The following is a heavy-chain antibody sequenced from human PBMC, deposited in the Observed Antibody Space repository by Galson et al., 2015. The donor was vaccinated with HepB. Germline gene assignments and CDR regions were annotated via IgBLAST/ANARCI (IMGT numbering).Heavy chain of an antibody. D-gene: IGHD6-6*01. V-gene: IGHV4-39*07. CDR2: IYYSGST. Sequence: SETLSLTCTVSGGSISSSSYYWGWIRQPPGKGLEWIGSIYYSGSTYYNPSLKSRVTISVDTSKNQFSLKLSSVTAADTAVYYCARDGIAARGPVWGQGTMVTVSS. CDR3: ARDGIAARGPV. J-gene: IGHJ3*01. CDR1: GGSISSSSYY.